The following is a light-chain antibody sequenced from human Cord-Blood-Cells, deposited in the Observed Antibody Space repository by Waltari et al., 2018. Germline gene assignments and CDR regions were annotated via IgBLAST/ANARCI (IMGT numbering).Light chain of an antibody. Sequence: SALTQPPSASGSPGQSVTTSCTGTRSADGGYNNVSWYQQHPGKAPKLMIYEVSKRPSGVPDRFSGSKSGNTASLTVSGLQAEDEADYYCSSYAGSNNLVFGGGTKLTVL. CDR1: RSADGGYNN. CDR3: SSYAGSNNLV. V-gene: IGLV2-8*01. J-gene: IGLJ2*01. CDR2: EVS.